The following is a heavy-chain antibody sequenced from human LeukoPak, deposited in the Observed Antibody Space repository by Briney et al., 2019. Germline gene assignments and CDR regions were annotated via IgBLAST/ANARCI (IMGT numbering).Heavy chain of an antibody. J-gene: IGHJ6*03. Sequence: PSETLSLTCNVSGGSIRGYYWSWIRQPPGKGLEWIGYIYSSGSTNYNPSLKSRVTMSVDTSKNQFSLKVSSVTAADTAVYYCARVFGSGSQAYFYYMDVWGKGTTVTISS. V-gene: IGHV4-59*01. D-gene: IGHD3-10*01. CDR3: ARVFGSGSQAYFYYMDV. CDR1: GGSIRGYY. CDR2: IYSSGST.